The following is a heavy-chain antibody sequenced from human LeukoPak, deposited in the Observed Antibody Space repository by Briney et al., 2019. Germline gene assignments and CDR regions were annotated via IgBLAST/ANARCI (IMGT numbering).Heavy chain of an antibody. Sequence: ASVKVSCKASGYTFTSYGISWVRQAPGQGLEWMGWISAYNGNTNYAQNLQGRVTMTTDTSTSTAYMELRSLRSDDTAVYYCARGIRNYYDSRDAFDIWGQGTMVTVSS. CDR3: ARGIRNYYDSRDAFDI. CDR2: ISAYNGNT. J-gene: IGHJ3*02. V-gene: IGHV1-18*01. D-gene: IGHD3-22*01. CDR1: GYTFTSYG.